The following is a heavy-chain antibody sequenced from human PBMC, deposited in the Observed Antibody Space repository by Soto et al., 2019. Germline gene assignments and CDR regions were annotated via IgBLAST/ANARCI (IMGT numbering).Heavy chain of an antibody. J-gene: IGHJ4*02. Sequence: ASVKVSCKASGYTFTSYYMHWVRQAPGQGLEWMGIINPSGGSTSYAQKFQGRVTMTRDTSTSTVYMELSSLRSEDTAVYYCAKGYDSSGYRTYYFDYWGQGTLVTVSS. D-gene: IGHD3-22*01. CDR2: INPSGGST. CDR3: AKGYDSSGYRTYYFDY. CDR1: GYTFTSYY. V-gene: IGHV1-46*01.